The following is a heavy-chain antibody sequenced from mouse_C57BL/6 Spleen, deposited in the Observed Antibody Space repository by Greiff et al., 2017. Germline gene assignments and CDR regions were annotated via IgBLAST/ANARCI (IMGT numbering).Heavy chain of an antibody. Sequence: VKLMESGPGLVAPSQSLSITCTVSGFSLTSYAISWVRQTPGKGLEWIGVIWTGGGTNYTSAIKYRLSISKDNSKSQVFLKMNSLQTDDTARYYCARNWGDYGNLASWGQGTLVTVSA. CDR2: IWTGGGT. V-gene: IGHV2-9-1*01. D-gene: IGHD2-1*01. J-gene: IGHJ3*01. CDR3: ARNWGDYGNLAS. CDR1: GFSLTSYA.